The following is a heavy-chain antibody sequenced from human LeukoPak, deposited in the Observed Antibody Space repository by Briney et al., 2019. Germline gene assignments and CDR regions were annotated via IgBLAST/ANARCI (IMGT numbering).Heavy chain of an antibody. CDR3: ARVFIEVSGTDAFDI. CDR1: GFSVSNNY. J-gene: IGHJ3*02. V-gene: IGHV3-66*01. CDR2: IYSGGST. D-gene: IGHD6-19*01. Sequence: GGSLRLSCAASGFSVSNNYMSWVRQAPGKGLEWVSVIYSGGSTFYADSVKGRFTISRDNSKNTLYLQMNSLRAEDTAVYYCARVFIEVSGTDAFDIWGQGTMVTVSS.